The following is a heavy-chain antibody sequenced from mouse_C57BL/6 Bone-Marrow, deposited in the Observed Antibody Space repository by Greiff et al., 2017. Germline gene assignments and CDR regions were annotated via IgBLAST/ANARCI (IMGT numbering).Heavy chain of an antibody. CDR1: GYTFTSYW. D-gene: IGHD1-1*01. Sequence: QVQLQQPGAELVKPGASVKLSCKASGYTFTSYWMHWVKQRPGQGLEWIGMIHPNSGSTNYNEKFKDKATLTVDKSSSTAYMQLSSLTSEDSAVYYCARPTTVVDYWGQGTTLTVSS. CDR2: IHPNSGST. CDR3: ARPTTVVDY. V-gene: IGHV1-64*01. J-gene: IGHJ2*01.